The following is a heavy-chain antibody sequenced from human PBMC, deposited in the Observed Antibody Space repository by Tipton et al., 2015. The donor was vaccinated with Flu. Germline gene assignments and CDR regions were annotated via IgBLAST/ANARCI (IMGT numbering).Heavy chain of an antibody. CDR1: GFTFDDYA. D-gene: IGHD3-10*01. CDR2: ISWNSGSI. V-gene: IGHV3-9*01. J-gene: IGHJ6*03. CDR3: AKGHMVPYYYMDV. Sequence: SLRLSCAASGFTFDDYAMHWVRQAPGKGLEWVSGISWNSGSIGYADSVKGRFTISRDNAKNSLYLQMNSLRAEDTALYYCAKGHMVPYYYMDVWGKGTTVTVSS.